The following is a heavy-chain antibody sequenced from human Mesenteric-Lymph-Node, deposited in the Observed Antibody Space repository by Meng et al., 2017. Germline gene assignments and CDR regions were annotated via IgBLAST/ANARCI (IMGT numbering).Heavy chain of an antibody. D-gene: IGHD2-2*01. Sequence: GESLKISCAASGFTFSNYAMSWVRQAPGKGLEWVSSISGSGRSTYYADSAKGRFTISRDNSKNTLYLQMNRLRAEDTAVYYCAKGLYNLEDIVVVPAADLDYWGQGTLVTVSS. V-gene: IGHV3-23*01. CDR1: GFTFSNYA. J-gene: IGHJ4*02. CDR2: ISGSGRST. CDR3: AKGLYNLEDIVVVPAADLDY.